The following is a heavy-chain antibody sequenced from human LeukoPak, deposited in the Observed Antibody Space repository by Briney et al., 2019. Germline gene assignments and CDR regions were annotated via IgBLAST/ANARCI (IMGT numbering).Heavy chain of an antibody. CDR2: ICYSGST. D-gene: IGHD4-17*01. V-gene: IGHV4-61*01. J-gene: IGHJ6*02. CDR1: GGSVGSGSFY. Sequence: SETLSLTCTVSGGSVGSGSFYWSWIRQPPGKGLQWIGYICYSGSTNYNPSLKSRVTISVDTSKNQFSLKLSSVTAADTAVYYCARETRWSDYLAVGMDVWGQGTTVTVSS. CDR3: ARETRWSDYLAVGMDV.